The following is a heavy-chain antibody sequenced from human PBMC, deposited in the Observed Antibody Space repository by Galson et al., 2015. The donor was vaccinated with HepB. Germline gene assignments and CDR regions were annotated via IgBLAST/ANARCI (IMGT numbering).Heavy chain of an antibody. D-gene: IGHD3-10*01. CDR1: GFTFSNYA. J-gene: IGHJ4*02. Sequence: SLRLSCAASGFTFSNYAMTWVRQAPGKGLEWVSSISGSGGSTYYADSVKGRFTISRDNSKNTLYLQMNSLRVEDTAVYYCAKGGEGLLWFGELYFFGYWGQGTLVTVSS. CDR3: AKGGEGLLWFGELYFFGY. CDR2: ISGSGGST. V-gene: IGHV3-23*01.